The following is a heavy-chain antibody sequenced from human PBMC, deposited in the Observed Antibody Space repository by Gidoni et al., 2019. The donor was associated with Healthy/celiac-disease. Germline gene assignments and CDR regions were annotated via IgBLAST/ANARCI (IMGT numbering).Heavy chain of an antibody. D-gene: IGHD1-26*01. V-gene: IGHV3-15*01. CDR1: GFTF. CDR2: IKSKTYGGTT. J-gene: IGHJ4*02. Sequence: EVQLVESGGGLVKPGGSLRLSCAASGFTFKGLEWVGRIKSKTYGGTTDYAAPVKGRFTISRDDSKNTLYLQMNSLKTEDTAVYYCTTYEWELLDYWGQGTLVTVSS. CDR3: TTYEWELLDY.